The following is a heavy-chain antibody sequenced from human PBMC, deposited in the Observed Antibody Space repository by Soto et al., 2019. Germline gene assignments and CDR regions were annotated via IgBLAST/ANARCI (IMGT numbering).Heavy chain of an antibody. CDR3: ARFPEVGRDGYKLIAY. CDR1: GFTFSSYS. CDR2: ISSSSSYI. Sequence: GGSLRLSCAASGFTFSSYSMNCVRQAPGKGLEWFSSISSSSSYIYYADSVKGRFTISRDNAKNSLYLKMNSLRAEDTAVYYCARFPEVGRDGYKLIAYWAQGTIVTVSS. V-gene: IGHV3-21*01. D-gene: IGHD5-12*01. J-gene: IGHJ4*02.